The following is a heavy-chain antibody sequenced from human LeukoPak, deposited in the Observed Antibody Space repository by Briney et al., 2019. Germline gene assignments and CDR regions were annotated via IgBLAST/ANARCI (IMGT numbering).Heavy chain of an antibody. Sequence: GGSLRLSCAASGFTFSTYAMTWVRQAPGKGLEWVSTIRGLGISAYYADSVKGRFTISRDNFKNTLYLQMNSLRAEDTAVYYCAKSVLYSNSWYYFDYWGQGTLVTVSS. CDR2: IRGLGISA. D-gene: IGHD6-13*01. CDR3: AKSVLYSNSWYYFDY. J-gene: IGHJ4*02. CDR1: GFTFSTYA. V-gene: IGHV3-23*01.